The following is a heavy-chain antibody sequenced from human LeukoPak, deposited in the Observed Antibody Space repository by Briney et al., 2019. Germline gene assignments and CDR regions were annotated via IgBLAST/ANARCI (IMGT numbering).Heavy chain of an antibody. CDR2: TYYRSKWYN. Sequence: SQTLSLTCAISGDSVSSNSAAWNWIRQSPSRGLEWLGRTYYRSKWYNDYAVSVKRRITIKPDTSKNQFSLQLNSATAGDTAVYYCARLRKKPYYYDSSGCRGFDCWGQGTLVTVSS. J-gene: IGHJ4*02. V-gene: IGHV6-1*01. CDR3: ARLRKKPYYYDSSGCRGFDC. CDR1: GDSVSSNSAA. D-gene: IGHD3-22*01.